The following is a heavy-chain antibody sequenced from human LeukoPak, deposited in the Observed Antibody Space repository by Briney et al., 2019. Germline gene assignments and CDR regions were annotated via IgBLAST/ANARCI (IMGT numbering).Heavy chain of an antibody. D-gene: IGHD2-2*01. CDR3: ARVQSSTGGAAFDI. Sequence: GASVKVSCKASGYTFTSYAMHWVRQAPGQRLEWMGWINAGNGNTKYSQKFQGRVTITRDTSASTAYMELSSLRSEGTAVYYCARVQSSTGGAAFDIWGQGTMVTVSS. CDR2: INAGNGNT. V-gene: IGHV1-3*01. J-gene: IGHJ3*02. CDR1: GYTFTSYA.